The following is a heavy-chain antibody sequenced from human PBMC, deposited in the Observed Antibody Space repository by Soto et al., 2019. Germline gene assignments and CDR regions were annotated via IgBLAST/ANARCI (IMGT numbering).Heavy chain of an antibody. CDR3: VRDRYSSSGWFDP. V-gene: IGHV6-1*01. D-gene: IGHD3-10*01. CDR2: TYYRSRFFS. Sequence: SQTLSLTYGISGDRVSSHSAAWTLIRKSPSGGLEWLGRTYYRSRFFSDYAESVKSRIIINPDTSKNQFSLQLKSVTPEDTAVYYCVRDRYSSSGWFDPWGQGTPVTVSS. J-gene: IGHJ5*02. CDR1: GDRVSSHSAA.